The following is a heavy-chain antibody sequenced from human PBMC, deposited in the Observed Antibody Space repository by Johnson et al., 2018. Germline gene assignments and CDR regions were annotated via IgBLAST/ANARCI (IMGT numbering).Heavy chain of an antibody. CDR3: ARIKTASYYYYGMDV. CDR1: GDSITNYY. Sequence: QVQLQESGPRLVKPSEPLSLTCNVSGDSITNYYWTWIRQPPGKGLQWIGYVHYSGVTNCDPSLKSLVTISVNTSKTQFSLQLNSVTAADTAVYFCARIKTASYYYYGMDVWGQGTTVTVS. D-gene: IGHD5-18*01. CDR2: VHYSGVT. J-gene: IGHJ6*02. V-gene: IGHV4-59*08.